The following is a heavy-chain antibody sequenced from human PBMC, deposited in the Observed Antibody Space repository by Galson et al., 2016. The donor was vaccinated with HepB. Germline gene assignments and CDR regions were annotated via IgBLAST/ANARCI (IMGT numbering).Heavy chain of an antibody. CDR2: ISGYNANT. V-gene: IGHV1-18*01. D-gene: IGHD1-26*01. CDR3: ARDTPGGRQLPFDY. Sequence: SVKVSCKASGYTFTSYGISWVRQAPGQGLEWMGWISGYNANTEYAQKFQGRVTMTTDTSTSTAYMELRRLRSDDTAVYYCARDTPGGRQLPFDYWGQGTLVTVSS. CDR1: GYTFTSYG. J-gene: IGHJ4*02.